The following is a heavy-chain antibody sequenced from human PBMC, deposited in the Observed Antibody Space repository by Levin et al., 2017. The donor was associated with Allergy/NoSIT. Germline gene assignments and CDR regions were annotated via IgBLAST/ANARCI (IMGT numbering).Heavy chain of an antibody. CDR2: IWYDGSYK. V-gene: IGHV3-33*03. CDR3: ARRLVPAGQSHYGMDV. Sequence: GESLKISCVASGFTFRNFGIHWVRQAPGKGLEWVAIIWYDGSYKYYADSVKGRFTISRDNSRDTLYLQMNGLRAEDTAVYYCARRLVPAGQSHYGMDVWGQGTRVIVSS. D-gene: IGHD1-26*01. CDR1: GFTFRNFG. J-gene: IGHJ6*02.